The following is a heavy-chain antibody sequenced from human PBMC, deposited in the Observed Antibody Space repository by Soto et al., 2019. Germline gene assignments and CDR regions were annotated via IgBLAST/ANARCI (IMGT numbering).Heavy chain of an antibody. CDR3: ARDQGVVVPTAKESWFDP. Sequence: PGGSLRLSCAASGFTFSDYYMSWIRQAPGKGLEWASYISSSGSTIYYADSVKGRFTISRDNAKNSLYLQMNSLRAEDTAVYYCARDQGVVVPTAKESWFDPWGQGTLVTVSS. D-gene: IGHD2-2*01. CDR1: GFTFSDYY. V-gene: IGHV3-11*04. J-gene: IGHJ5*02. CDR2: ISSSGSTI.